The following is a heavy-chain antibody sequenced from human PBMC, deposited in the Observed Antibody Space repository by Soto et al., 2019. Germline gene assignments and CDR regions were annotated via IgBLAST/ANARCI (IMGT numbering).Heavy chain of an antibody. D-gene: IGHD6-19*01. Sequence: DTLDLSSAVSRVSISTYYWSWIRHPPGKGLEWIGYIYYSGSTSYNPSLKSRVTISVDTSKNQFSLKLRSVTAADTAVYYCASDRSSGWDQGYGMDVWGQRSTVTAPQ. CDR1: RVSISTYY. V-gene: IGHV4-59*01. CDR2: IYYSGST. J-gene: IGHJ6*01. CDR3: ASDRSSGWDQGYGMDV.